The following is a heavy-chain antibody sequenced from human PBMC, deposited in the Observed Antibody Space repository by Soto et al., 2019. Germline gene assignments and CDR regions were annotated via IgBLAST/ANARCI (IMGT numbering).Heavy chain of an antibody. V-gene: IGHV3-30*04. Sequence: QVQLVESGGGVVQPGRSLRLSCEASGFTFHSFSMHWVRQAPGKGLEWVAVISFDGSNKDYADSVKGRFTISRDNSKNTLDLQMDSLRPEDTAVYYCARFSTSLQYFDYYGMDVWGQGTTVAVSS. D-gene: IGHD2-2*01. CDR1: GFTFHSFS. CDR2: ISFDGSNK. J-gene: IGHJ6*02. CDR3: ARFSTSLQYFDYYGMDV.